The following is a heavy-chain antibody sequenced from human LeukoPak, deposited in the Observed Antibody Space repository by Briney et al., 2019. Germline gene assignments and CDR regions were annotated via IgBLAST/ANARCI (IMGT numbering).Heavy chain of an antibody. V-gene: IGHV3-23*01. Sequence: PGGSLRLSCAASGFTLSSYAMSWVRQAPGKGLEWVSAISGSGGSTYYADSVKGRFTISRDNSKNTLYLQVNSLRAEDTAVYYCAKDRDYYGSGAAFDIWGQGTMVTVSS. CDR2: ISGSGGST. CDR1: GFTLSSYA. D-gene: IGHD3-10*01. J-gene: IGHJ3*02. CDR3: AKDRDYYGSGAAFDI.